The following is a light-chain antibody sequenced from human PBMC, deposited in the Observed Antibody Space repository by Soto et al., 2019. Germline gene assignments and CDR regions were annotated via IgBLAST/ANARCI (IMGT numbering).Light chain of an antibody. Sequence: VMTLSPSTLSVSRGERATLSCRASQSISRNLAWYQQKPGQAPRLLIYGASTRATGIPARFSGRGSGTEFSLTISSLQSEDFAVYYCQQYHNWPPLTFGQGTKVDIK. CDR2: GAS. CDR1: QSISRN. J-gene: IGKJ1*01. V-gene: IGKV3-15*01. CDR3: QQYHNWPPLT.